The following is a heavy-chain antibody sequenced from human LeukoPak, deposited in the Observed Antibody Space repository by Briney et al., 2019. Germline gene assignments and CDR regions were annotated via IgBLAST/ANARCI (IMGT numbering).Heavy chain of an antibody. CDR2: IHPHGIF. CDR3: ARLTPLYGLDY. Sequence: SETLSLTCDVSGGSCDDYYCSWIRQPPGKGLEWVGEIHPHGIFYYNSSLVSRVTISIDASKSQSSLRLTSVTAADTGFYYCARLTPLYGLDYWGQGILVTVSS. V-gene: IGHV4-34*01. CDR1: GGSCDDYY. J-gene: IGHJ4*02. D-gene: IGHD2-2*02.